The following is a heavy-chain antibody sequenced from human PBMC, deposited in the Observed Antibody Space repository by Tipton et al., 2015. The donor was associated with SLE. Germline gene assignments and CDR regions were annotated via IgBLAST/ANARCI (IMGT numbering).Heavy chain of an antibody. CDR3: ARGLGTAASPFDY. D-gene: IGHD6-13*01. J-gene: IGHJ4*02. Sequence: TLSLTCTVSGGSISSGDYYWSWIRQPPGKGLEWIGYIYYSGSTNYNPSLKSRVTISVDTSKNQFSLKLSSVTAADTAVYYCARGLGTAASPFDYWGQGTLVTVSS. CDR2: IYYSGST. CDR1: GGSISSGDYY. V-gene: IGHV4-61*08.